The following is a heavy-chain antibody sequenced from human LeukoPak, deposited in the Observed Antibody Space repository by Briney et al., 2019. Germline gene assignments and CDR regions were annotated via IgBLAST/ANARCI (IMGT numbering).Heavy chain of an antibody. D-gene: IGHD4-17*01. V-gene: IGHV3-53*01. CDR1: GFTVSSNY. Sequence: GGSLRLSCAASGFTVSSNYMSWVRQAPGKGLEWVSVIYSGGSTYYADSVKGRFTISRDNSKNTLYLQMNSLRAEDTAVYYCARLHDYGEKFDYWGQGTLVTVSS. CDR3: ARLHDYGEKFDY. CDR2: IYSGGST. J-gene: IGHJ4*02.